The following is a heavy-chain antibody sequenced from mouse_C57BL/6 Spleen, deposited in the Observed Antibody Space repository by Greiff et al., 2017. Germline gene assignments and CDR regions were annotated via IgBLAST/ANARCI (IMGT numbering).Heavy chain of an antibody. CDR1: GFTFSDYG. D-gene: IGHD2-1*01. CDR3: ARRRGNWYFDV. V-gene: IGHV5-15*01. CDR2: ISHLAYSI. Sequence: EVKLVESGGGLVQPGGSLKLSCAASGFTFSDYGMAWVRQAPRKGPEWVAFISHLAYSIYYADTVTGRFNISRENAKNTLYLEMSSRRSEDTAMYYCARRRGNWYFDVWGTGTTVTVSS. J-gene: IGHJ1*03.